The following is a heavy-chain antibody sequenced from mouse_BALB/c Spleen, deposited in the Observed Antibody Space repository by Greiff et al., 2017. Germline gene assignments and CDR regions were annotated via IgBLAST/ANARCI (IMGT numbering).Heavy chain of an antibody. CDR1: GFNIKDTY. Sequence: VHVKQSGAELVKPGASVKLSCTASGFNIKDTYMHWVKQRPEQGLEWIGRIDPANGNTKYDPKFQGKATITADTSSNTAYLQLSSLTSEDTAVYYCARGVGGYWGQGTLVTVSA. CDR3: ARGVGGY. D-gene: IGHD1-1*01. CDR2: IDPANGNT. J-gene: IGHJ3*01. V-gene: IGHV14-3*02.